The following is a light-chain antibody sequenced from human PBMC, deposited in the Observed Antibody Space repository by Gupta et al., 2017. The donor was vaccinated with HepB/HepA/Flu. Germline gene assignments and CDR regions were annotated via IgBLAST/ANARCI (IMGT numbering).Light chain of an antibody. CDR3: QQYDNLPFS. V-gene: IGKV1-33*01. Sequence: DIQLTQSPSSLSASIGDRVTITCQASQDITNYVNWYQQKPGKAPNLLIYDASNLETGVPSRFSGRGSGTVFTLTITSLQPEDSATYFCQQYDNLPFSFGPGTKVNIK. J-gene: IGKJ3*01. CDR1: QDITNY. CDR2: DAS.